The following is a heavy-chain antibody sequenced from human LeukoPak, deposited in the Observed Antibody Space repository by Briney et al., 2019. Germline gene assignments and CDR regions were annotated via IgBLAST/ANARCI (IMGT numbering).Heavy chain of an antibody. J-gene: IGHJ4*02. V-gene: IGHV3-30*02. D-gene: IGHD3-22*01. CDR1: GFTFSSYA. CDR3: ARESESYDSTGSTFHF. Sequence: GGSLRLSCAASGFTFSSYAMHWVRQAPGKGLEWVAFIRYDGSNKFYADSVKGRFTISRDNSKNTLFLQMSSLRAGDTALYYCARESESYDSTGSTFHFWGQGTLVTVSS. CDR2: IRYDGSNK.